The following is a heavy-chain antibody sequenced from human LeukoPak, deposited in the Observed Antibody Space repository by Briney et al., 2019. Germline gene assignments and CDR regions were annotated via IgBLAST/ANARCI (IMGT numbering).Heavy chain of an antibody. J-gene: IGHJ4*02. CDR3: AITKRGFDFWSGYALDY. CDR2: INWSGNSL. V-gene: IGHV3-20*04. D-gene: IGHD3-3*01. CDR1: GFTFDDYG. Sequence: GGSLRLSCAASGFTFDDYGVSWVRQAPGKGLEWVSNINWSGNSLVYADSVKGRFTISRDNSKNTLYLQMNSLRAEDTAVYYCAITKRGFDFWSGYALDYWGQGTLVTVSS.